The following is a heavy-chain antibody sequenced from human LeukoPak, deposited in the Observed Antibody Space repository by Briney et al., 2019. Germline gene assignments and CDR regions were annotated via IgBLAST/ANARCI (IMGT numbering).Heavy chain of an antibody. CDR2: INPNSGGT. V-gene: IGHV1-2*02. J-gene: IGHJ6*03. CDR3: ARYITIFGVVTYTHMDV. D-gene: IGHD3-3*01. Sequence: ASVKVSCKASGYTFAGYYMHWVRQAPGQGLEWMGWINPNSGGTNYAQKFQGRVTMTRDTSISTAYMELSRLRSDDTAVYYCARYITIFGVVTYTHMDVWGKGTTVNVSS. CDR1: GYTFAGYY.